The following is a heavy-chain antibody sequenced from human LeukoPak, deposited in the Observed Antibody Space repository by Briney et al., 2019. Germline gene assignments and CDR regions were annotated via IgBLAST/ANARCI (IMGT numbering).Heavy chain of an antibody. CDR2: IIPIFGTA. J-gene: IGHJ4*02. CDR1: GGTFSSYA. Sequence: AVKVSCKASGGTFSSYAISWVRQAPGQGLEWMGGIIPIFGTANYAQKFQGGVTITADESTSTAYMELSSLRFEDTAVYYCARFRYGSGSFSFDYWGQGTLVTVSS. CDR3: ARFRYGSGSFSFDY. V-gene: IGHV1-69*01. D-gene: IGHD3-10*01.